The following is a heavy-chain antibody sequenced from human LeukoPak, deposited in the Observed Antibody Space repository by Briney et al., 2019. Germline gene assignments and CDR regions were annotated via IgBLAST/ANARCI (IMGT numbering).Heavy chain of an antibody. CDR2: ITGDSNYI. CDR1: GFTFSDHT. V-gene: IGHV3-21*01. J-gene: IGHJ4*02. Sequence: PGGSLRLSCAASGFTFSDHTLNWVRQPPGKGLEWVSSITGDSNYIYYADSVKGWFTVSRDNAKNSLYLHINSLRAEDTAVYYCARVQGSPYWGQGTLVTVSS. CDR3: ARVQGSPY.